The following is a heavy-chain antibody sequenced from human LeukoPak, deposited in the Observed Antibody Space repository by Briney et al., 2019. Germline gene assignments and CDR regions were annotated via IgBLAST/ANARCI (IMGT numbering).Heavy chain of an antibody. CDR2: IKSKTDGGTT. J-gene: IGHJ4*02. CDR1: GFTFSNTW. V-gene: IGHV3-15*01. Sequence: GGSLRLSCAASGFTFSNTWMNWVRQAPGTGLEWISRIKSKTDGGTTDYAAPVEGRFTISRDDSKNTLYLQMSSLKTEDTGVYYCTTLTFGGVIVLDYWGQGTLLTVSS. D-gene: IGHD3-16*02. CDR3: TTLTFGGVIVLDY.